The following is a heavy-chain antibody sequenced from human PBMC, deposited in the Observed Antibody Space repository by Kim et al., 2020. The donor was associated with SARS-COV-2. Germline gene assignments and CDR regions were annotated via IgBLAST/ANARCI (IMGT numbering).Heavy chain of an antibody. J-gene: IGHJ4*02. V-gene: IGHV1-3*01. Sequence: ASVKVSCKASGYTFTSFAIHWVRQAPGQSPEWMGWINAGNGNTEYSQRFQGRVTITRDTSASTAYMELSSLTSEDTAVYYCARGAAGVSYHTYWGQGTLV. CDR1: GYTFTSFA. D-gene: IGHD3-10*01. CDR3: ARGAAGVSYHTY. CDR2: INAGNGNT.